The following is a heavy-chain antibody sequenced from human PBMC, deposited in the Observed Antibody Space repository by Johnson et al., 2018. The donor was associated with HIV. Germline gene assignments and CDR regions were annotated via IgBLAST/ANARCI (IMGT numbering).Heavy chain of an antibody. J-gene: IGHJ3*02. CDR3: AKDLGDYGGNYAFDI. V-gene: IGHV3-30-3*01. Sequence: VQLVESGGGVVQPGRSLRLSCAASGFTFSSYAMHWVRQAPGKGLEWVAVISYDGINKYYADSVKGRFTISRDNSKNTLYLQMNSLRAEDTAVYYCAKDLGDYGGNYAFDIWGQGTMVTVSS. D-gene: IGHD4-23*01. CDR2: ISYDGINK. CDR1: GFTFSSYA.